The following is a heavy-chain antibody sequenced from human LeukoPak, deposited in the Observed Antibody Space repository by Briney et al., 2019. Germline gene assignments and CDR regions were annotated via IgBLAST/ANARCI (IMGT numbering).Heavy chain of an antibody. Sequence: PSETLSLTCTVSGGSLSDYYWSWIRQPAGKGLEWIARMFSGGSTYYNPSLKSRVTMSVDTSKNQFSLNLTSVTAADTAVYYCAREAIVDNWFDPWGQGTLVTVSS. V-gene: IGHV4-4*07. CDR3: AREAIVDNWFDP. J-gene: IGHJ5*02. CDR2: MFSGGST. D-gene: IGHD3-22*01. CDR1: GGSLSDYY.